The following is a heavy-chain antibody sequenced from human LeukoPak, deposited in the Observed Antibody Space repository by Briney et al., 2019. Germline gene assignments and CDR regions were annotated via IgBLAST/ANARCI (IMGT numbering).Heavy chain of an antibody. CDR2: ISYDGSNK. Sequence: PGGSLRLSCAASGFTFSSYGMHWVRQAPDKGLEWVAVISYDGSNKYYADSVKGRFTISRDNPKNTLYLQMNSLRAEDTAVYYCAKDHGYCSGGSCYLYNAFDIWGQGTMVTVSS. V-gene: IGHV3-30*18. J-gene: IGHJ3*02. CDR1: GFTFSSYG. CDR3: AKDHGYCSGGSCYLYNAFDI. D-gene: IGHD2-15*01.